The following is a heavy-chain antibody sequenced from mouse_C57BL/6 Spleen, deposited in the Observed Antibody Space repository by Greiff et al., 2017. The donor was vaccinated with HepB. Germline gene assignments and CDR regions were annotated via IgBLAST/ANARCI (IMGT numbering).Heavy chain of an antibody. CDR3: ARGTTVGFDY. J-gene: IGHJ2*01. CDR1: GFTFSSYG. D-gene: IGHD1-1*01. CDR2: ISSGGGYT. V-gene: IGHV5-6*01. Sequence: VQLKESGGDLVKPGGSLKLSCAASGFTFSSYGMSWVRQTPDKRMEWVATISSGGGYTYYLDSVKGQVTFSIDNAKNTLYLQMSSLKSEDTDMYYCARGTTVGFDYWGQGTTLTVSS.